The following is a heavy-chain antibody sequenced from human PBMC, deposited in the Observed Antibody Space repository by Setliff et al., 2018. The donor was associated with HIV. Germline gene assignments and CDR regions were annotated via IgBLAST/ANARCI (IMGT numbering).Heavy chain of an antibody. CDR3: VRVSAFIMSPSFYYYGMEV. CDR2: IDYTENT. D-gene: IGHD3-10*01. Sequence: PSETLSLTCAVYGGAFTGRYWGWVRQPPGKGLEWIGEIDYTENTNHNPSLKSRVSTSVDMSKEQFSLKLKSVTAADTAVYHCVRVSAFIMSPSFYYYGMEVWGQGTTVTVSS. J-gene: IGHJ6*02. CDR1: GGAFTGRY. V-gene: IGHV4-34*01.